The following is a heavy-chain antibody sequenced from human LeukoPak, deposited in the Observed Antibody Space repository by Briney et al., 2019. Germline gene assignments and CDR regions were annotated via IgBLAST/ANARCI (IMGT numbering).Heavy chain of an antibody. V-gene: IGHV3-13*01. D-gene: IGHD1-26*01. J-gene: IGHJ6*02. CDR1: GFTFTIYD. CDR3: ARGQKWELLGVTYYYYGMDV. CDR2: IGTAGDT. Sequence: GGSLRLSCAASGFTFTIYDMHWVRQATGKGLEWVSSIGTAGDTYYTDSVKGRFTISRENAKNSLYLQMNSLRAGDTAVYYCARGQKWELLGVTYYYYGMDVWGQGTTVTVSS.